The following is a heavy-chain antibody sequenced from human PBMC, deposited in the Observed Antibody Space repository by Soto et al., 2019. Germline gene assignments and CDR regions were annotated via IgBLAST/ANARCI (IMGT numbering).Heavy chain of an antibody. Sequence: ASVKVSCKASGYTFTSYDINWVRQATGQGLEWMGWMNPNSGNTGYAQKFQGRVTMTRNTSISTAYMELSSLRSEDTAVYYCARTAYYDFWSGYYNYYYYMDVWGKGTTVTFSS. D-gene: IGHD3-3*01. V-gene: IGHV1-8*01. CDR2: MNPNSGNT. CDR1: GYTFTSYD. CDR3: ARTAYYDFWSGYYNYYYYMDV. J-gene: IGHJ6*03.